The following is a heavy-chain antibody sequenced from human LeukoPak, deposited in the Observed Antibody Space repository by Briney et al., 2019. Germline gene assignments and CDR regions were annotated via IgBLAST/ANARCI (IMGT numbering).Heavy chain of an antibody. CDR2: ISGSGGST. Sequence: GGSLRLSCAASGCTFSSYAMSWVRQPPGKGLEWVSAISGSGGSTYYADSVKGRFTISRENSKNTLYLQMNSLRAEDTDVYDCAKVGHIVVVTAIPRLLFDYWGQGTLVTVSS. D-gene: IGHD2-21*02. CDR1: GCTFSSYA. V-gene: IGHV3-23*01. J-gene: IGHJ4*02. CDR3: AKVGHIVVVTAIPRLLFDY.